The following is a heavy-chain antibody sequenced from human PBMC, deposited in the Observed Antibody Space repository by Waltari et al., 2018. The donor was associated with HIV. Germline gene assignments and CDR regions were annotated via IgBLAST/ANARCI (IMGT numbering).Heavy chain of an antibody. CDR1: GGPFSSYA. CDR2: IIPIFGTA. V-gene: IGHV1-69*12. D-gene: IGHD6-6*01. J-gene: IGHJ6*02. CDR3: ARALYSSSSRIDYYYYGMDV. Sequence: QVQLVQSGAEVKKPGSSVKVSCKASGGPFSSYAISWVRQAPRHGLEWMGGIIPIFGTANYAQKFQGRVTITADESTSTAYMELSSLRSEDTAVYYCARALYSSSSRIDYYYYGMDVWGQGTTVTVSS.